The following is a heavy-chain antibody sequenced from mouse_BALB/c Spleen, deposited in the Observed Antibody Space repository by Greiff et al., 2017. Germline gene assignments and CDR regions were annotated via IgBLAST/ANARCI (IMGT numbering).Heavy chain of an antibody. CDR2: ILPGSGST. V-gene: IGHV1-9*01. Sequence: QVQLQQSGAELMKPGASVKISCKATGYTFSSYWIEWVKQRPGHGLEWIGEILPGSGSTNYNEKFKGKATFTADTSSNTAYMQLSSLTSEDSAVYYCARKNKYGNDVGNCDYWGQGTTLTVSS. CDR1: GYTFSSYW. CDR3: ARKNKYGNDVGNCDY. J-gene: IGHJ2*01. D-gene: IGHD2-10*02.